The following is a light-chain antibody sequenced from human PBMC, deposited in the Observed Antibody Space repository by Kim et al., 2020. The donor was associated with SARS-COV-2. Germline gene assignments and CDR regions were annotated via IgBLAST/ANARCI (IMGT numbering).Light chain of an antibody. CDR3: QHYYSWPYT. Sequence: DRVMTQSPVTLSVSPGETATLSCRASQTVSSSLAWYQHKPGQAPRLLIYGASTRATGVPARFSGGGSGTEFTLTIRSLESEDFAVYYCQHYYSWPYTFGQGTKLEI. CDR1: QTVSSS. V-gene: IGKV3-15*01. CDR2: GAS. J-gene: IGKJ2*01.